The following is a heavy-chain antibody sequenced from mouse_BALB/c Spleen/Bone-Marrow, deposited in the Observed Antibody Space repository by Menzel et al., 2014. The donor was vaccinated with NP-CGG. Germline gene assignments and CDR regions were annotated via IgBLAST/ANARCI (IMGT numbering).Heavy chain of an antibody. CDR3: ARGKGSGYVWFAY. Sequence: VHLVESGAELAKPGASVKMSCKASGYTFTSYWMHWVKQRPGQGLEWIGYINPSTGYTEYNQKFKDKATLTADKSSSTAYMQLSSLTSEDSAVYYCARGKGSGYVWFAYWGQGTLVTVSA. V-gene: IGHV1-7*01. J-gene: IGHJ3*01. D-gene: IGHD3-1*01. CDR2: INPSTGYT. CDR1: GYTFTSYW.